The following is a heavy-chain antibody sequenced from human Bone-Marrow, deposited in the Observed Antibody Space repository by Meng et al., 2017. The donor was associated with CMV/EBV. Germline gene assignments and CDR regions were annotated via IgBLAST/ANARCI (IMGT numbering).Heavy chain of an antibody. J-gene: IGHJ6*02. CDR1: GFTFSGSA. V-gene: IGHV3-73*01. CDR2: ITSKANNYAT. CDR3: TSPFVLRFWEMLSEDV. Sequence: GGSLRLSCTAPGFTFSGSALHWVRQASGKGLEWVGRITSKANNYATAYAASVKGRFTISRDDSKNTSYQKINSLISEDTAVYYCTSPFVLRFWEMLSEDVWGQGTTVTVSS. D-gene: IGHD3-3*01.